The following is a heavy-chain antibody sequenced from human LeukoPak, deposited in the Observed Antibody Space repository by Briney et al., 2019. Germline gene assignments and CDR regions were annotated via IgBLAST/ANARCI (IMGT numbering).Heavy chain of an antibody. CDR2: IYYSGST. CDR1: GGSISSYY. J-gene: IGHJ5*02. CDR3: ARDQGGRIPVNGFDP. V-gene: IGHV4-59*01. D-gene: IGHD2-21*01. Sequence: SGTLSLTCTVSGGSISSYYWSWIRQPPGKGLEWIGYIYYSGSTNYNPSLKSRVTISVDTSKNQFSLKLSSVTAADTAVYYCARDQGGRIPVNGFDPWGQGTLVTVSS.